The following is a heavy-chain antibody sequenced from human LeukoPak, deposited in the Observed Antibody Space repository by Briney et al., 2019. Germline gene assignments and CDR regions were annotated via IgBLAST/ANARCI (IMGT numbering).Heavy chain of an antibody. V-gene: IGHV4-39*01. CDR3: ARPHRGYSYGFDY. J-gene: IGHJ4*02. CDR2: IYYSGST. D-gene: IGHD5-18*01. Sequence: PSETLSLTCTVSGGSISSSSYYWGWIRQPPGKGLEWIGSIYYSGSTYYNPSLKSRVTISVDMSKKQFSLKVSSVTAADTAVSYCARPHRGYSYGFDYWGQGTLVTVSS. CDR1: GGSISSSSYY.